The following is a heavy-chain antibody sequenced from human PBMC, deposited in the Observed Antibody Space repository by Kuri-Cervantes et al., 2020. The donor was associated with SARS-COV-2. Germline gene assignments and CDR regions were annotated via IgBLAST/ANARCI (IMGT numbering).Heavy chain of an antibody. V-gene: IGHV4-34*01. CDR3: ARGRKNVSSGAARPTRYDP. Sequence: SQTLSLTCAVYGGSFSGYYWSWIRQPPGKGLEWIGEINHSGSTNYNPSLKSRVTISVDTSKNQFSLKLSSVTAADTAVYYCARGRKNVSSGAARPTRYDPCGQGTLVTVSS. J-gene: IGHJ5*02. CDR1: GGSFSGYY. CDR2: INHSGST. D-gene: IGHD6-6*01.